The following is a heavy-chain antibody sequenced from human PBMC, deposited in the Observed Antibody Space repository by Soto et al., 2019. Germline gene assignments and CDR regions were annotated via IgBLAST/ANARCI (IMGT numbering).Heavy chain of an antibody. Sequence: QVQLQQWGAGLLKPSETLSLTCAVYCGSFSGYYWCWLRQPPGKGLEWIGEINHSGSTNYNPSLKSRVTRSVDTSKNQFCRKLSSVTAADTAVYYCARQRYYSGGSCHAFDIWGRGTMVTVS. J-gene: IGHJ3*02. D-gene: IGHD2-15*01. V-gene: IGHV4-34*01. CDR1: CGSFSGYY. CDR2: INHSGST. CDR3: ARQRYYSGGSCHAFDI.